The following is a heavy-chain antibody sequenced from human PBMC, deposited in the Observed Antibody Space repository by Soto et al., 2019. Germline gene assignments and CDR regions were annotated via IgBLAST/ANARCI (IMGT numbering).Heavy chain of an antibody. CDR3: ARDCTRPTYGMDA. V-gene: IGHV3-21*01. CDR2: ISSSSSYI. CDR1: GSTSITYS. Sequence: CLRLSCAVSGSTSITYSMNCVRQAAGKGLEWVSSISSSSSYIYYADSVKGRFTISRDDAKNSLYLQMNSLRAEYTAVYYFARDCTRPTYGMDAWAQGTTVTASS. J-gene: IGHJ6*02.